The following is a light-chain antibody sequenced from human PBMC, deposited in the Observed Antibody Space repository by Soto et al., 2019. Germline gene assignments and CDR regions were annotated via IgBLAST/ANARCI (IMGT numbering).Light chain of an antibody. V-gene: IGLV2-8*01. CDR3: MSYVGSNIFV. CDR1: SGDVGGYYY. Sequence: QSALTQPPSASGSPGQSVTISCTGTSGDVGGYYYVSWYQHHPGNVPKLIIYEVTKRPSGVPDRFSGSKSGNTASLTVSGLQAEDEADYYCMSYVGSNIFVFGTGTKLTVL. CDR2: EVT. J-gene: IGLJ1*01.